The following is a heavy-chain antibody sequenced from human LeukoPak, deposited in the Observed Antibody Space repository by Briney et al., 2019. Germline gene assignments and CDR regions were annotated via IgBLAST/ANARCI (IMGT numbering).Heavy chain of an antibody. Sequence: ASVKVSCKASGGTFSSYTFSWVRQAPGQGLEWMGRVIPILDIATYAQKFKGRVTITADKSTSTAYMDLSSLTSEDTAVYYCARSLSGGSYFDYWGQGTLVTVSS. CDR3: ARSLSGGSYFDY. D-gene: IGHD1-26*01. CDR1: GGTFSSYT. J-gene: IGHJ4*02. CDR2: VIPILDIA. V-gene: IGHV1-69*02.